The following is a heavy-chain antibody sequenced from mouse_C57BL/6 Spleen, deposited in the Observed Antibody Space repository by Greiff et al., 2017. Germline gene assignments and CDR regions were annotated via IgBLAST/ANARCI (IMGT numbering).Heavy chain of an antibody. CDR3: ARELGFDY. J-gene: IGHJ2*01. CDR2: ISDGGSYT. Sequence: EVKLMESGGGLVKPGGSLKLSCAASGFTFSSYAMSWVRQTPEKRLEWVATISDGGSYTYYPDNVKGRFTISRDNAKNNLYLQMSHLKSEDTAMYYCARELGFDYWGQGTTLTVSS. CDR1: GFTFSSYA. V-gene: IGHV5-4*01.